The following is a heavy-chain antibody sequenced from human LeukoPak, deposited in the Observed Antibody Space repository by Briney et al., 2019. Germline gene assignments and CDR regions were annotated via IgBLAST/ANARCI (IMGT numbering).Heavy chain of an antibody. CDR1: GFSFTSSA. J-gene: IGHJ5*02. V-gene: IGHV1-58*01. CDR3: AADLLGAAAYS. CDR2: IVVGSGTT. D-gene: IGHD6-13*01. Sequence: SVKVSCKASGFSFTSSAVQWVRQARGQRLEWIGWIVVGSGTTQYAQKFQERVTISRDMSTTTAYMELSSLRSGDTAVYYCAADLLGAAAYSWGQGTLVTVSS.